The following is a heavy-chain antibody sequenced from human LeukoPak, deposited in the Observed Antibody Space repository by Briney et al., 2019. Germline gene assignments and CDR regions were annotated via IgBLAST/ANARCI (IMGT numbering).Heavy chain of an antibody. CDR2: INHSGNT. CDR1: GGSFSGYY. J-gene: IGHJ4*02. CDR3: AKTPTALVRGGYYFDN. Sequence: SETLSLTCAVYGGSFSGYYWSWIRQVPGKGLEWIGDINHSGNTDYNPSLKSRVTMSVDTSKNQFSLKLSSVTAADTALYYCAKTPTALVRGGYYFDNWGRGTLVTVSS. V-gene: IGHV4-34*01. D-gene: IGHD6-6*01.